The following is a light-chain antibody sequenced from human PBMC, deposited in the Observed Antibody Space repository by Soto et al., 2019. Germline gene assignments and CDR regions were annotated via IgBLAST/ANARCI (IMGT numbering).Light chain of an antibody. CDR3: HQYGISP. CDR1: QSISDT. Sequence: EIVMTQSPVTLSVSPGGRATLSCRASQSISDTLAWYQQKPGQAPRLLIYGASSRATGIPDRFSGSGSGTDFTLTISRLEPEDFAVYYCHQYGISPFGGGTKVDIK. V-gene: IGKV3-20*01. CDR2: GAS. J-gene: IGKJ4*01.